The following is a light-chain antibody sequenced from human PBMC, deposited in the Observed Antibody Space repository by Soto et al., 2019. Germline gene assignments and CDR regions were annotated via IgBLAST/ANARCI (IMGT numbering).Light chain of an antibody. CDR3: LQHNNYPPT. J-gene: IGKJ1*01. CDR1: QGIRGD. Sequence: DIQVTQSPSSLSASVGDRVTITCRTSQGIRGDLNWYQQRPGKAPKRLIFGASSFQSGVPSRFSGSGSGTDFTLTIRRLQPEDFATYYCLQHNNYPPTFGQGTKVDIK. V-gene: IGKV1-17*01. CDR2: GAS.